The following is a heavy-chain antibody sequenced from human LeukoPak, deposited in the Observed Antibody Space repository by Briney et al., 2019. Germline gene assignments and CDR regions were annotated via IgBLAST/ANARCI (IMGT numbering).Heavy chain of an antibody. V-gene: IGHV4-34*01. Sequence: SETLSLTCAVYGGSFSGCYWSWIRQPPGKGLEWIGEINHSGSTNYNPSLKSRVTISVDTSKNQFSLKLSSVTAADTAVYYCARVSGVVITTNCFDYWGQGTLVTVSS. D-gene: IGHD3-22*01. CDR1: GGSFSGCY. CDR2: INHSGST. J-gene: IGHJ4*02. CDR3: ARVSGVVITTNCFDY.